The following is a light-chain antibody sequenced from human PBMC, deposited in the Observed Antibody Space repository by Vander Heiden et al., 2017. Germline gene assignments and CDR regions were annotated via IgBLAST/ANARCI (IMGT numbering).Light chain of an antibody. Sequence: DIVMTQSPDSLAVSLGGRATINCRSSQSVFSTSKKKNFLASYQQKLGQPPKLLIHWASTREPGVPERFSGNGSGTDFTLVINNLQAEDVAVYYCQQYDNVPWAFGPGTKVEIK. CDR1: QSVFSTSKKKNF. CDR3: QQYDNVPWA. CDR2: WAS. V-gene: IGKV4-1*01. J-gene: IGKJ1*01.